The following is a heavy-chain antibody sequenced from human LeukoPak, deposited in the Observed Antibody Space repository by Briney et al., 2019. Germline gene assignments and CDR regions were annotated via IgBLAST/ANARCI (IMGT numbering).Heavy chain of an antibody. J-gene: IGHJ4*02. V-gene: IGHV3-23*01. CDR3: ARDRGYCSSASCSRSYYFDY. CDR2: ITDDSGST. D-gene: IGHD2-2*01. Sequence: GGSLRLSCAASGFSFSNSGMSWVRQAPGKGLEWVSSITDDSGSTFYADSVKGRLTISRDNSKNSLYLQMNSLRAEDTAVYYCARDRGYCSSASCSRSYYFDYWGQGTLVTVSS. CDR1: GFSFSNSG.